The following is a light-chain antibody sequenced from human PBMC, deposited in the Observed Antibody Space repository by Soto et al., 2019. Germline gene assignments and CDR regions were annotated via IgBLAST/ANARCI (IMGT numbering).Light chain of an antibody. Sequence: DLVMTQIPLSSAVTPGQSASISCKSGRSLVHRDGNTYLSWYHQRPGQPPRLLIYKVADRLPGVPDRFRGSGAGTDFTLEISRVEAEDVGVYYCMQGTFIPFTFGPGTKVELK. J-gene: IGKJ4*02. CDR1: RSLVHRDGNTY. CDR2: KVA. V-gene: IGKV2-24*01. CDR3: MQGTFIPFT.